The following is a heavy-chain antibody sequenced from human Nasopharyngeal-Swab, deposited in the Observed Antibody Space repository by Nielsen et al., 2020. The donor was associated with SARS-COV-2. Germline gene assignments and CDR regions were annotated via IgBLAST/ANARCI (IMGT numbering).Heavy chain of an antibody. J-gene: IGHJ4*02. Sequence: RQCPGKGLEWVSAISGSGGSTYYADSVKGRFTISRDNSKNTLYLQMNSLRAEDTAVYYCAREGYSSGWLDYWGQGTLVTVSS. CDR2: ISGSGGST. V-gene: IGHV3-23*01. CDR3: AREGYSSGWLDY. D-gene: IGHD6-19*01.